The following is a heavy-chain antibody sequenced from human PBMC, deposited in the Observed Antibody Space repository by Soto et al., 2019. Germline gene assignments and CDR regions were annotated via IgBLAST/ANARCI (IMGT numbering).Heavy chain of an antibody. Sequence: PGESLKISCKGSGYSFTSYWIGWVRQMPGKGLEWMGIIYPGDSDTRYSPSFQGQVTISADKSISTAYLQWSSLKASDTAMYYCARRYTYYYDSSGYSNFDYWGQGTLVTVSS. D-gene: IGHD3-22*01. CDR1: GYSFTSYW. V-gene: IGHV5-51*01. CDR2: IYPGDSDT. CDR3: ARRYTYYYDSSGYSNFDY. J-gene: IGHJ4*02.